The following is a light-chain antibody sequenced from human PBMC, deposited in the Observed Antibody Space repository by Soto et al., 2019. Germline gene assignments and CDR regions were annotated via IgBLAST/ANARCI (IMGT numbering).Light chain of an antibody. CDR2: DVS. V-gene: IGKV1-33*01. CDR1: QDVAHY. CDR3: KQYFNDVL. Sequence: DIQMTQSPSSLSASIGDRVTITCQASQDVAHYLYWYQQKPGKAPTLLIYDVSTFESGVPSRFSRSSSGTLFPLTISCIQPGDLAMYYCKQYFNDVLFGQGTQV. J-gene: IGKJ1*01.